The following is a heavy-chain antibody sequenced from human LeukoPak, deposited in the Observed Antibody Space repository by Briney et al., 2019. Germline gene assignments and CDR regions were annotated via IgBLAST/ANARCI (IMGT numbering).Heavy chain of an antibody. J-gene: IGHJ1*01. CDR1: GYTFTGYY. D-gene: IGHD2-21*02. Sequence: ASVKVSCQASGYTFTGYYMHWVRQAPGQGLEWMGWINPNSGDTNYEQKFQARVTMTRDTSIITAYMELSRLKSDDTAVYYCARAATLAYCGGDCYSAEYFQHWGQGTLVTVSS. CDR3: ARAATLAYCGGDCYSAEYFQH. V-gene: IGHV1-2*02. CDR2: INPNSGDT.